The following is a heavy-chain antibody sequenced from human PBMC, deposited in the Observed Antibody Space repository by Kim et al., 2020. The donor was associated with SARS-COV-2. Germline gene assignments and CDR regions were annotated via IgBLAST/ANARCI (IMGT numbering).Heavy chain of an antibody. J-gene: IGHJ4*02. CDR3: ARGLGSGSYYGF. Sequence: SNNPFPKSRVTISVATSKNQLSLTLSSVTAADTAVYYCARGLGSGSYYGFWGQGTLVTVSS. V-gene: IGHV4-34*01. D-gene: IGHD3-10*01.